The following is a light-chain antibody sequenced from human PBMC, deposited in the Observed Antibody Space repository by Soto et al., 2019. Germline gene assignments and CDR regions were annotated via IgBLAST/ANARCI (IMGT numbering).Light chain of an antibody. J-gene: IGKJ5*01. CDR1: ESISDW. CDR3: QQYSTSSIS. Sequence: DIQMTQSPSTLSASVGDRVTFTCRASESISDWLVWYHQKPGKAPKLLIYKASRLESGVPSRFSGSASGTEFTLPITSLQPDDFGTYYCQQYSTSSISFGLGTRLEIK. V-gene: IGKV1-5*03. CDR2: KAS.